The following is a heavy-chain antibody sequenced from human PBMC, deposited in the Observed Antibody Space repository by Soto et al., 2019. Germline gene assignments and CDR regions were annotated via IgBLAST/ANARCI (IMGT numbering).Heavy chain of an antibody. CDR2: IKDDGSER. V-gene: IGHV3-7*03. D-gene: IGHD3-3*01. J-gene: IGHJ4*02. CDR3: ARDVGPVTIFGEALSGYFDF. Sequence: GGSLRLSCAVSGFSFGSYWMSWVRQAPGKGLEWLASIKDDGSERYYLDSVKGRFTISRDNAKDPLSLQMNSLRGEDTAFYYCARDVGPVTIFGEALSGYFDFWGQGTLVTVSS. CDR1: GFSFGSYW.